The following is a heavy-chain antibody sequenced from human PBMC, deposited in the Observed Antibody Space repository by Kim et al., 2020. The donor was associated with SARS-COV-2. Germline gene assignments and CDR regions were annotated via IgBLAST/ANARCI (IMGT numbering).Heavy chain of an antibody. V-gene: IGHV5-51*01. Sequence: GESLKISCKGSGYTFSSHWIGWVRQMPGRGLEWMGTIYPGDSDTKYSPSFEGQVSISADKSISTAYLQWNSLKASDTATYFCAKTLAAPGAWFDPRGQGTLVIVSS. D-gene: IGHD6-19*01. CDR2: IYPGDSDT. CDR3: AKTLAAPGAWFDP. CDR1: GYTFSSHW. J-gene: IGHJ5*02.